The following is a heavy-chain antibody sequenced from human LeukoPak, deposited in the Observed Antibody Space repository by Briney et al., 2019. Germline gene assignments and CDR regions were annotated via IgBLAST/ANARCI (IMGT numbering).Heavy chain of an antibody. CDR3: VRFYYDFWSGYSDY. Sequence: PGGPLRLSCAASGFTFSSYWMSWVRQAPGEGLEWVANIKQDGSEKYYVDSVKGRFTISRDNAKNSLYLQMNSLRAEDTAVYYCVRFYYDFWSGYSDYWGQGTLVTVSS. V-gene: IGHV3-7*01. CDR1: GFTFSSYW. CDR2: IKQDGSEK. J-gene: IGHJ4*02. D-gene: IGHD3-3*01.